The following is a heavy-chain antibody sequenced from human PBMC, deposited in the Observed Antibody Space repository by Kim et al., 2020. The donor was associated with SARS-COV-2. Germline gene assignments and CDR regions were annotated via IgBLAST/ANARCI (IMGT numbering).Heavy chain of an antibody. CDR3: AKDISDGTTTSLFDY. J-gene: IGHJ4*02. Sequence: DSVKGRFTISRDNSKNSLYLQMNSLRTEDTALYYCAKDISDGTTTSLFDYWGQGTLVTVSS. V-gene: IGHV3-43*01. D-gene: IGHD1-1*01.